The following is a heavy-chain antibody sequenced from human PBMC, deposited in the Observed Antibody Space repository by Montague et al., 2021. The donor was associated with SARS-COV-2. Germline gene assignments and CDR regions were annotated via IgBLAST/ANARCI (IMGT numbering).Heavy chain of an antibody. V-gene: IGHV3-74*01. Sequence: SLSFSCAASGFTFNNYWMHWVRQAPGKGLVWVSHVSSDGSITNYADSVKGRFTISRDNGKNTLYLQMNSLRAEDTAVYYCGRDPVGTTYDHWGQGTLITVSS. CDR1: GFTFNNYW. J-gene: IGHJ4*02. CDR2: VSSDGSIT. CDR3: GRDPVGTTYDH. D-gene: IGHD1-1*01.